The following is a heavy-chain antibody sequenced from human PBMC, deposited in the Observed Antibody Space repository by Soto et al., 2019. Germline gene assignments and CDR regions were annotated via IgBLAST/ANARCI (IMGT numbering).Heavy chain of an antibody. J-gene: IGHJ4*02. Sequence: QVQLVQSGAEVKKPGSSVQVSCKASGGGNLRDDRTTWVRQAPGQGLEWMGGIIPKLGSANYAQNFQGRVTITADESTSTVYMELRSLRSEDTAVYYCARGADGYNFGAVYWGQGTRSPSPQ. D-gene: IGHD5-12*01. CDR3: ARGADGYNFGAVY. CDR2: IIPKLGSA. CDR1: GGGNLRDDR. V-gene: IGHV1-69*01.